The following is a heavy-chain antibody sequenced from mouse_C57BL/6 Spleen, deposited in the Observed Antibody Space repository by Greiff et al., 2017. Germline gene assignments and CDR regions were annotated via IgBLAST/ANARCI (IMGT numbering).Heavy chain of an antibody. CDR1: GYTFTEYT. Sequence: VQLQQSGAELVKPGASVKLSCKASGYTFTEYTIHWVKQRSGQGLEWIGWFYPGSGSIKYNEKFTSMATLTADKSSSSVYMELSRLTSEDSAVYFCARHEEGYGSSYWYFDVWGTGTTVTVSS. CDR3: ARHEEGYGSSYWYFDV. D-gene: IGHD1-1*01. V-gene: IGHV1-62-2*01. CDR2: FYPGSGSI. J-gene: IGHJ1*03.